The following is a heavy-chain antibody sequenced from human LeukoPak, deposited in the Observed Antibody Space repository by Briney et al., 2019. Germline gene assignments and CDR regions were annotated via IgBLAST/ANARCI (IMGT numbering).Heavy chain of an antibody. V-gene: IGHV4-59*01. CDR2: IYYSGST. J-gene: IGHJ3*01. Sequence: SETLSLTCTVSGGSISSYYWSWIRQPPGKGLEWIGYIYYSGSTNYNPSLKSRVTISVDTSKNQFSLKLSSVTAADTAIYYCARTNLGGVIVADAFDAWGQGTMVTVSS. CDR1: GGSISSYY. CDR3: ARTNLGGVIVADAFDA. D-gene: IGHD3-16*02.